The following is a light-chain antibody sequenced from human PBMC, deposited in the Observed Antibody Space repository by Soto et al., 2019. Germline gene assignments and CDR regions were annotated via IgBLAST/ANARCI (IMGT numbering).Light chain of an antibody. J-gene: IGLJ2*01. V-gene: IGLV1-40*01. Sequence: QAVVTQSPSVSGAPGQRVTISCTGSSSNLGAGFYVHWYQQLPGTAPKLLIYGNNNRPSGVPDRFSGSKSGTSASLAIAGLQAEDEADYYCQSYDSSLSGSSVVFGGGTKVTVL. CDR3: QSYDSSLSGSSVV. CDR2: GNN. CDR1: SSNLGAGFY.